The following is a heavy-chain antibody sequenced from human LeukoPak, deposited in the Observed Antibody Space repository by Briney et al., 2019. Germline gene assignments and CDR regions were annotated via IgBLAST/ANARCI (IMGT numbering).Heavy chain of an antibody. CDR3: AKDRFAELSPFDY. Sequence: GGSLRLSCAASGFTFSTYAMSWVRQAPGKGLEWVSAISDTGDRTYYTGSVKGRFTISRDNSKNTLYLQINSLRAEDTAVYYCAKDRFAELSPFDYWGQGTLVTVSS. CDR2: ISDTGDRT. V-gene: IGHV3-23*01. CDR1: GFTFSTYA. J-gene: IGHJ4*02. D-gene: IGHD3-10*01.